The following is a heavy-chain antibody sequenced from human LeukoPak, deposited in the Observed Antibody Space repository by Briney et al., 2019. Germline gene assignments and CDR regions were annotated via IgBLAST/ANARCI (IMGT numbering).Heavy chain of an antibody. CDR1: GYTFTSYY. CDR2: INPSGGST. J-gene: IGHJ4*02. D-gene: IGHD3-22*01. CDR3: ARDPQSSDSSGYYSPFDY. V-gene: IGHV1-46*01. Sequence: AASVKVSCKASGYTFTSYYMHWVRQAPGQGLEWMGIINPSGGSTSYAQKFQGRVTMTRDTSTSTVYMELSSLRSEDTAVYYCARDPQSSDSSGYYSPFDYWGQGTLVTVSS.